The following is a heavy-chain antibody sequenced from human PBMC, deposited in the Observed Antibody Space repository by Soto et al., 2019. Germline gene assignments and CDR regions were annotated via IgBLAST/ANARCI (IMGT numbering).Heavy chain of an antibody. CDR3: ASNYYDSSGYYPRGSYYYYGMDV. Sequence: QVQLVQSGAEVKKPGASVKVSCKASGYTFTSYGISWVRQAPGQGLEWMGWISAYNGNTNYAQKLQGRVTMTTDTSTSTAYMELRSLRSDDTAVYYGASNYYDSSGYYPRGSYYYYGMDVWGQGTTVTVSS. V-gene: IGHV1-18*04. D-gene: IGHD3-22*01. CDR1: GYTFTSYG. J-gene: IGHJ6*02. CDR2: ISAYNGNT.